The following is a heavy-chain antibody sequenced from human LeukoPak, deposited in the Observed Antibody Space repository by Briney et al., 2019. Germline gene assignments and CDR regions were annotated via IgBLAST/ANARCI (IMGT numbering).Heavy chain of an antibody. V-gene: IGHV4-59*11. Sequence: SETLSLTCTVSGGSISSHYWSWIRQPPGKGLEWIGYIYYSGSTNYNPSLKSRVTISVDTSKNQFSLKLSSVTAADTAVYYCARATRQYCSSTSCYYYFDYWGQGTLVTVSS. CDR2: IYYSGST. CDR3: ARATRQYCSSTSCYYYFDY. CDR1: GGSISSHY. J-gene: IGHJ4*02. D-gene: IGHD2-2*01.